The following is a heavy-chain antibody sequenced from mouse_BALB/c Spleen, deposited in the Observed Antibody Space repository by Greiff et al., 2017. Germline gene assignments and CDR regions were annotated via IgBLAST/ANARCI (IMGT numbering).Heavy chain of an antibody. J-gene: IGHJ1*01. CDR3: ASVTTVVATRYWYFDV. D-gene: IGHD1-1*01. CDR2: INPSSGYT. V-gene: IGHV1-4*01. Sequence: VKLMESGAELARPGASVKMSCKASGYTFTSYTMHWVKQRPGQGLEWIGYINPSSGYTNYNQKFKDKATLTADKSSSTAYMQLSSLTSEDSAVYYCASVTTVVATRYWYFDVWGAGTTVTVSS. CDR1: GYTFTSYT.